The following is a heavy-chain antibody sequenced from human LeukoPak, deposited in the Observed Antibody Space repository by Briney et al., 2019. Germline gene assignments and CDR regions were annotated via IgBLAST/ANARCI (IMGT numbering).Heavy chain of an antibody. J-gene: IGHJ4*02. CDR3: TTYGSGRKFDY. CDR2: IESKTDGGTT. Sequence: GGSLRLSCAASGFTFSSYWMSWVRQAPGKGLEWVGRIESKTDGGTTDYAAPVKGRFTISRDDSTNTLYLQMNSLKSEDTAVYYCTTYGSGRKFDYWGQGILVTVSS. D-gene: IGHD3-10*01. CDR1: GFTFSSYW. V-gene: IGHV3-15*04.